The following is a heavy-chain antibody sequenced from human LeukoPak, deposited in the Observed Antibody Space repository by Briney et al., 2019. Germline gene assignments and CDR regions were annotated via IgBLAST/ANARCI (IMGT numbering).Heavy chain of an antibody. Sequence: PSETLSLTCTVSGGSISSSSYYWGWIRQPPGKGLEWIGSIYYSGSTYYNPSLKSRVTISVDTSKNQFSLKLSSVTAADTAVYYCARHPTYYYGSGALKQGRNWFDPWGQGTLVTVSS. CDR3: ARHPTYYYGSGALKQGRNWFDP. CDR1: GGSISSSSYY. V-gene: IGHV4-39*07. D-gene: IGHD3-10*01. CDR2: IYYSGST. J-gene: IGHJ5*02.